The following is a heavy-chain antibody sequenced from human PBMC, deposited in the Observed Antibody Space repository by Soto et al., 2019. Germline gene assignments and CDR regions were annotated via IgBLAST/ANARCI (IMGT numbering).Heavy chain of an antibody. V-gene: IGHV1-69*01. J-gene: IGHJ5*02. Sequence: QVRLEQSGAEVKKPGSSVRVSCQASGGALTSYPIHWVRQAPGQGLEWMGVIDPMFDTSNLAEKFKARVTFTADASMKTVYMDLTSLRSDDTAVYFCATYPRPYNWIDLWGQGTLLTVSS. CDR2: IDPMFDTS. CDR3: ATYPRPYNWIDL. CDR1: GGALTSYP. D-gene: IGHD1-1*01.